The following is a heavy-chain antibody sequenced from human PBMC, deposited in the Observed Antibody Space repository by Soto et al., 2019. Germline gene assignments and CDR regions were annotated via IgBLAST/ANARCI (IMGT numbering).Heavy chain of an antibody. CDR3: ARGYDILTGYYSPASTPDY. CDR2: ISAYNGNT. V-gene: IGHV1-18*01. Sequence: RASVKVSCKASGYTFTSYGISWVRQAPGQGLEWMGWISAYNGNTNYAQKLQGRVTMTTDTSTSTAYMELRSLRSDDTAVYYCARGYDILTGYYSPASTPDYWGQGTLVTVSS. CDR1: GYTFTSYG. J-gene: IGHJ4*02. D-gene: IGHD3-9*01.